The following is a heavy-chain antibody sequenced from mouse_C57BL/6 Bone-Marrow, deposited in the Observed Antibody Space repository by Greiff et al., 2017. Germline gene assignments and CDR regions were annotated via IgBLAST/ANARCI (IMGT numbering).Heavy chain of an antibody. Sequence: EVQLVESGAELVRPGASVKLSCTASGFNIKDDYMHWVKQRPEQGLEWIGWIAPENGDTAYASKFQGQATITADTSSNTAYLQLSILTSADTAVYYCTTIRVTTVVADYWCQGTTLTVSS. J-gene: IGHJ2*01. CDR1: GFNIKDDY. D-gene: IGHD1-1*01. V-gene: IGHV14-4*01. CDR2: IAPENGDT. CDR3: TTIRVTTVVADY.